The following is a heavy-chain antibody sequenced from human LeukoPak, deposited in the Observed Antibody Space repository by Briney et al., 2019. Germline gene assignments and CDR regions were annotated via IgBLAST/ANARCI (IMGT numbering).Heavy chain of an antibody. CDR3: AKSTLAVGAIDY. Sequence: GGSLRLSCAASGFTFSSYSMNWVRQAPGKGLEWVSSISSSSSYIYYADSVKGRFTISRDNAKNSLYLQMNSLRAEDTAVYYCAKSTLAVGAIDYWGQGTLVTVSS. CDR1: GFTFSSYS. CDR2: ISSSSSYI. J-gene: IGHJ4*02. V-gene: IGHV3-21*04. D-gene: IGHD1-26*01.